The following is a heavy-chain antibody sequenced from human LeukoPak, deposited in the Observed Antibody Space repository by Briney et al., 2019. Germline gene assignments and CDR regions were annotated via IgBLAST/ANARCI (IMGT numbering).Heavy chain of an antibody. Sequence: GGSLRLSWAASGFPFSTYAMHWVRQAPGKGLEWVAVISYDGSDKYYADSVKGRFTISRDNSKNTLYLEMNSLRAEDTAVYYCAKIWGTYPYDYWGQGTLVTVSS. CDR3: AKIWGTYPYDY. V-gene: IGHV3-30*18. CDR1: GFPFSTYA. D-gene: IGHD3-16*01. J-gene: IGHJ4*02. CDR2: ISYDGSDK.